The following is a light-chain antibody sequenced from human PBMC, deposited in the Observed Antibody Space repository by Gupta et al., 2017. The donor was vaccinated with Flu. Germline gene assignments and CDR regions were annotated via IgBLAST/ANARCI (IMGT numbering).Light chain of an antibody. CDR2: RNN. J-gene: IGLJ3*02. CDR1: SSNIGSNN. V-gene: IGLV1-47*01. Sequence: QSVLTQPPSASGTPGQRVTISCSGSSSNIGSNNVYWYYQLPGTAPKLLIYRNNQRPSGVPDRFSGSKSGTSASLAISGLRAEDEADYYCEAWDTGLSGRVFGGGTKLTVL. CDR3: EAWDTGLSGRV.